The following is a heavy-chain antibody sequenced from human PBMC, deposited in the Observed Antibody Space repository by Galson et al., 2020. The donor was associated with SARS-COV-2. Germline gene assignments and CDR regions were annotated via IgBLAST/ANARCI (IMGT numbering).Heavy chain of an antibody. CDR1: GFTFSSYA. V-gene: IGHV3-23*01. D-gene: IGHD4-17*01. J-gene: IGHJ4*02. CDR2: IIGSVGIT. CDR3: ASAYYGGNALPIENDY. Sequence: GGSLRLSCAASGFTFSSYAMSWVRQAPGKVLEWVSAIIGSVGITYYADSVKGRFTISRDNSKNTLYLQMNSLRAEDTAVYYCASAYYGGNALPIENDYWGQGTLVTVSS.